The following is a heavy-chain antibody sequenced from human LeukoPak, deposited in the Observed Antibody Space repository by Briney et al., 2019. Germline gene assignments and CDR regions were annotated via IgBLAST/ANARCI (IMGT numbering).Heavy chain of an antibody. CDR3: ARHYDAVAGTDY. CDR1: GCRFTSYW. Sequence: GASLKISCMGSGCRFTSYWIGWGRQMPGEGREGMGIIYPGDSDTRYSPSFQGQVTISADKSISTAYLQWSSLKASATAMYYCARHYDAVAGTDYWGQGTLDTVSS. V-gene: IGHV5-51*01. CDR2: IYPGDSDT. J-gene: IGHJ4*02. D-gene: IGHD6-19*01.